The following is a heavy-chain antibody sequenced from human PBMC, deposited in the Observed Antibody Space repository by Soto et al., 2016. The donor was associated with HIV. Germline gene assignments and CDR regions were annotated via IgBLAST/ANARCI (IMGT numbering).Heavy chain of an antibody. J-gene: IGHJ6*02. CDR2: ISPIFGTA. CDR1: GDTFGRYP. D-gene: IGHD3-10*01. Sequence: QDQLVQSGAEVKKPGSSVKVSCKTSGDTFGRYPISWVRQAPGQGLEWMGGISPIFGTANYAQKFQGRVTITADESTSTAYMELTSLRSEDTAVYYCGRDRASSGSYYSANYYGMDVWGQGTTVTVSS. V-gene: IGHV1-69*13. CDR3: GRDRASSGSYYSANYYGMDV.